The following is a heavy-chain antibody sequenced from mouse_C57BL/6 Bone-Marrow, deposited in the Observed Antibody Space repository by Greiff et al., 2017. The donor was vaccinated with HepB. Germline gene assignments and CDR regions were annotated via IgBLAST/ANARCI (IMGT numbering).Heavy chain of an antibody. CDR3: ARLEYDYVDWFAY. CDR2: IDPSDSYT. D-gene: IGHD2-4*01. CDR1: GYTFTSYW. V-gene: IGHV1-50*01. Sequence: VQLQQPGAELVKPGASVKLSCKASGYTFTSYWMQWVKQRPGQGLEWIGEIDPSDSYTNYNQKFKGKATFTVDTSSSTAYMQLSSLTSEDSAVYYCARLEYDYVDWFAYWGQGTLVTVSA. J-gene: IGHJ3*01.